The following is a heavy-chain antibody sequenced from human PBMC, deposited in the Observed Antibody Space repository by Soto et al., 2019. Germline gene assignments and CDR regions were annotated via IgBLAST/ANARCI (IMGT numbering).Heavy chain of an antibody. CDR1: GYTFTSYA. D-gene: IGHD3-10*01. V-gene: IGHV1-18*01. Sequence: ASVKVSCKASGYTFTSYAISWVRQAPGQGLERLGWISAYNGNTVYAQSLQGRLTLTTDTSTITAFLELRSLRSDDSAGYYCARHFGRFDPWGQGTLVTVFS. CDR2: ISAYNGNT. CDR3: ARHFGRFDP. J-gene: IGHJ5*02.